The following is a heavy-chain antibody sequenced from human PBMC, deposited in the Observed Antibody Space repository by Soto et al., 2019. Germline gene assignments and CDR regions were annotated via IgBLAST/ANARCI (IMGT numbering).Heavy chain of an antibody. CDR1: GYTFTSYD. Sequence: ASLKVSCKASGYTFTSYDINWVRQATGQGLEWMGWMNPNSGNTGYAQKFQGRVTMTRNTSISTAYMELSSLRSEDTAVYYCARRAGVLRFLEWLPTTYYYGMDVWGQGTTVTVSS. D-gene: IGHD3-3*01. V-gene: IGHV1-8*01. J-gene: IGHJ6*02. CDR3: ARRAGVLRFLEWLPTTYYYGMDV. CDR2: MNPNSGNT.